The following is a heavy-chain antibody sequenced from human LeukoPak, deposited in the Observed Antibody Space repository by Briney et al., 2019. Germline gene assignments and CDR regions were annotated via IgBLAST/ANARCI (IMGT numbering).Heavy chain of an antibody. J-gene: IGHJ2*01. D-gene: IGHD2-2*01. V-gene: IGHV4-59*01. Sequence: PSETLSLTCTVSGGSINNYYWSWIRQPPGKGLEWIGYIYYSGSTNYNPSLKSRVTISLDTSKNQFSLKLSSVTAADTAVNYCARDRCSSRSCYLMITQKGYFYLWGRGTVVTVSS. CDR1: GGSINNYY. CDR3: ARDRCSSRSCYLMITQKGYFYL. CDR2: IYYSGST.